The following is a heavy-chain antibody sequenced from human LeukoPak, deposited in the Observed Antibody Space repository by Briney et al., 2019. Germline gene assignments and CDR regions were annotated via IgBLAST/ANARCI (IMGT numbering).Heavy chain of an antibody. Sequence: GGSLRLSCAPSGFTFSSYAMSWVRQAPGKGLEWVSAISGSGGSTYYADSVKGRFTISRDNSKNTLYLQMNSLRAEDTAVYYRAKDCVGANFDYWGQGTLVTVSS. J-gene: IGHJ4*02. CDR2: ISGSGGST. CDR1: GFTFSSYA. CDR3: AKDCVGANFDY. V-gene: IGHV3-23*01. D-gene: IGHD1-26*01.